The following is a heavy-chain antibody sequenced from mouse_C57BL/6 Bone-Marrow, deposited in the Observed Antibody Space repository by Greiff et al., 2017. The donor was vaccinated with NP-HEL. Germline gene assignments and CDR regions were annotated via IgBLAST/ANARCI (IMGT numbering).Heavy chain of an antibody. CDR1: GYTFTSYG. CDR2: IYPRSGNT. CDR3: ARRAQATWFAY. V-gene: IGHV1-81*01. D-gene: IGHD3-2*02. J-gene: IGHJ3*01. Sequence: QVQLQQSGAELARPGASVKLSCKASGYTFTSYGISWVKQSTGQGLEWIGEIYPRSGNTYYNEKFKGKATLTADKSSSTAYMELRSLTSEGSAVYFCARRAQATWFAYWGHGTLVTVSA.